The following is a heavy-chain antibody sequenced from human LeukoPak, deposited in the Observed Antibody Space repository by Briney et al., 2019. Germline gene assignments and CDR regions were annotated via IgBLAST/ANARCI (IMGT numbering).Heavy chain of an antibody. CDR1: GFTLSSYG. Sequence: GRSLRLSCAASGFTLSSYGMHWVRQAPGKGLEWVAVISYDGSNKYYADSVKGRFTISRDNSKNTLYLQMNSLRAEDTAVYYCAKGPRRTAVLRYFDWLFGYWGQGTLVTVSS. J-gene: IGHJ4*02. V-gene: IGHV3-30*18. CDR2: ISYDGSNK. CDR3: AKGPRRTAVLRYFDWLFGY. D-gene: IGHD3-9*01.